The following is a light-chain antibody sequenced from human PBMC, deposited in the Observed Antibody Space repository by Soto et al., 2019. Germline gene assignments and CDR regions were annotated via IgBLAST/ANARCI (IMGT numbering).Light chain of an antibody. CDR3: LQDYNYPRT. V-gene: IGKV1-6*01. CDR2: AAS. Sequence: QMTQSPSTLSGSVGDRVTITCRASQTIGSWLAWCVQKPGKAHKLLIYAASSLQSGVPSRFSGSGSGTDLTITISSLQPEDCATYDCLQDYNYPRTFGQGTKVDIK. J-gene: IGKJ1*01. CDR1: QTIGSW.